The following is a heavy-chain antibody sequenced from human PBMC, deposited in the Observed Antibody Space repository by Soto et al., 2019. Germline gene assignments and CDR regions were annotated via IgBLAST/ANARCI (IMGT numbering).Heavy chain of an antibody. CDR1: GGSISSGGYS. Sequence: ASETLSLTCAVSGGSISSGGYSWTWIRQPPGKGLEWIGYIYHSGSTYYNPSLKSRVTIAVDTSKNQFSLKLSSVTAADTAVYYCARHGSVVKGRGGSYYVNWFDPGGQGTLVTVSS. D-gene: IGHD1-26*01. V-gene: IGHV4-30-2*03. CDR2: IYHSGST. J-gene: IGHJ5*02. CDR3: ARHGSVVKGRGGSYYVNWFDP.